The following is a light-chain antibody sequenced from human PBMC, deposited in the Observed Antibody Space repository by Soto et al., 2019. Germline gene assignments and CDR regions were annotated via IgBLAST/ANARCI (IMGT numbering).Light chain of an antibody. CDR2: ASS. CDR1: QTFNKF. V-gene: IGKV1-39*01. CDR3: QQSYRTPYT. J-gene: IGKJ2*01. Sequence: DIQMTQSPSSLSASVGDRVTITCRASQTFNKFLNWYQQKPGKAPKLLIYASSSLQGGVPSRFSGSGSWTDFNLNISSLLPEDVATYYCQQSYRTPYTFGQGTKVEIK.